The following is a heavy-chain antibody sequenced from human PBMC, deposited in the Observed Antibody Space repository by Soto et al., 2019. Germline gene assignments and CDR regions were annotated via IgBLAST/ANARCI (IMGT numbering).Heavy chain of an antibody. J-gene: IGHJ4*02. Sequence: QVQLVQSGAEVKKPGASVKVSCKASGYTFTSYGISWVRQAPGQGLEWMGWISTYNGNTKYAQKLQGRVTMTTDTSTSTAYMELRSLRSEGTVVFNGESEMFRVEGSVYWGQGPLVIVSS. D-gene: IGHD3-10*01. CDR3: ESEMFRVEGSVY. CDR2: ISTYNGNT. CDR1: GYTFTSYG. V-gene: IGHV1-18*01.